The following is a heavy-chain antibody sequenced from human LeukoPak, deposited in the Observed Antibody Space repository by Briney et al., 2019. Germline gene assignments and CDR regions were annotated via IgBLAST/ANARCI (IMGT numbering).Heavy chain of an antibody. D-gene: IGHD1-1*01. CDR1: GGSISGTSYC. V-gene: IGHV4-39*01. CDR2: IIYSANT. CDR3: VRQCHGSGNVVDL. J-gene: IGHJ5*02. Sequence: SETLSLTCTASGGSISGTSYCWGSIRRPPGRGLGWIGGIIYSANTKYNPSLKSGVTISVDTTKNQFSLKLTSVTAADTAVYSCVRQCHGSGNVVDLWGQGTLVTVSS.